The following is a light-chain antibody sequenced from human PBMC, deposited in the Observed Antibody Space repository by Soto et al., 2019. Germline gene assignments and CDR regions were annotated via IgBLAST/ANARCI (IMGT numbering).Light chain of an antibody. CDR3: QHFNNSPET. CDR1: QGISSA. J-gene: IGKJ4*01. V-gene: IGKV1D-13*01. Sequence: AIQLTQSPSSLSASVGDRVTITCRASQGISSALAWYQQKPGKAPKLLIYDASSLESGVPSRFSGSGSGTVFTLTISSLQPEDFATYYCQHFNNSPETFGGGTKVEIK. CDR2: DAS.